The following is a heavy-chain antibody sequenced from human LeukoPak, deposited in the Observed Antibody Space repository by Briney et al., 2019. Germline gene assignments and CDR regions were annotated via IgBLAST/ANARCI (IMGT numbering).Heavy chain of an antibody. Sequence: SQTLSLTCTVSGGSISSGGYYWSWIRQHPGKGLEWIGYIYYSGSTYYNPSLKSRVTISVDTSKNQFSLKLSSVTAADTAVYYCARDRLVTTVYDAFDVWGQGTMVTVSS. D-gene: IGHD4-17*01. CDR3: ARDRLVTTVYDAFDV. CDR2: IYYSGST. CDR1: GGSISSGGYY. V-gene: IGHV4-31*03. J-gene: IGHJ3*01.